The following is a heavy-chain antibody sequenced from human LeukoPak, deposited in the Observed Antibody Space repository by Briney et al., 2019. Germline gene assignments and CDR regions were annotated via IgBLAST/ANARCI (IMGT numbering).Heavy chain of an antibody. CDR3: ARGAFPLIVGATHFDY. D-gene: IGHD1-26*01. J-gene: IGHJ4*02. Sequence: SETLSLTCAVYGESFSDYYWSWIRQPPGKGLEWIGEINHSGSTNYNPSLKSRVTISVDTSKNQFSLELKSVTVADTAVYYCARGAFPLIVGATHFDYWGQGTLVTVSS. CDR2: INHSGST. V-gene: IGHV4-34*01. CDR1: GESFSDYY.